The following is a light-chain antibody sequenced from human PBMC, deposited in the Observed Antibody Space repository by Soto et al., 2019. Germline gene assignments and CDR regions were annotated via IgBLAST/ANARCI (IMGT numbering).Light chain of an antibody. J-gene: IGKJ2*01. V-gene: IGKV1-39*01. CDR2: AAS. Sequence: DIQMTQSPSSLSASVGASVTITCRASQNIYNYLNWYQQKPGKAPRLLIYAASTLHSGVPSRFTGSVSGTDFSLTINGLQPEDFATYYCQHSYTAHPFTFGQGTRLEL. CDR3: QHSYTAHPFT. CDR1: QNIYNY.